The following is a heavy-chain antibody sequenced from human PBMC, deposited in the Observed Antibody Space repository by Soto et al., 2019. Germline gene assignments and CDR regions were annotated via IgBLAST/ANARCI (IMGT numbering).Heavy chain of an antibody. V-gene: IGHV4-34*01. CDR3: ARGSKRITGTSWFDP. J-gene: IGHJ5*02. CDR2: INHSGST. Sequence: SETLSLTCAVYGGSFSGYYWSWIRQPPGKGLEWIGEINHSGSTNYNPSLKSRVTISVDTSKNHLSLKLSSVTAADTAVYYCARGSKRITGTSWFDPWGQGTLVTVSS. CDR1: GGSFSGYY. D-gene: IGHD1-7*01.